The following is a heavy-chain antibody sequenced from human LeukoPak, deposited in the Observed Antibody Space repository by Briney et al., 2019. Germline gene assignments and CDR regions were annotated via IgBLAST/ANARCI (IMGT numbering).Heavy chain of an antibody. CDR3: VATYLYAMDV. CDR1: GFTSSNYW. D-gene: IGHD2-2*02. CDR2: INSDGSST. Sequence: GGSLRLSCVASGFTSSNYWMHWVRQAPGKGLVWISRINSDGSSTSYADSVKGRVTISRDNAKNTLYLQMNSPRAEDTAVYYCVATYLYAMDVWGKGTTVTVSS. J-gene: IGHJ6*04. V-gene: IGHV3-74*01.